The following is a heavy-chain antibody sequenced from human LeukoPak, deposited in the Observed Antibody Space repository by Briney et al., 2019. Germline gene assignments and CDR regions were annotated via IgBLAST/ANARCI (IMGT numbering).Heavy chain of an antibody. V-gene: IGHV3-66*02. CDR2: IYSGGST. CDR1: GFTVSSNY. D-gene: IGHD6-13*01. Sequence: PGRSLRLSCAASGFTVSSNYMSWVRQAPGKGLEWVAVIYSGGSTYYADSVKCRFSISRDNSKNTLYLQMNSLRAEDTAVYYCARDLRGNIAAVNYYYMDVWGKGTTVTVSS. CDR3: ARDLRGNIAAVNYYYMDV. J-gene: IGHJ6*03.